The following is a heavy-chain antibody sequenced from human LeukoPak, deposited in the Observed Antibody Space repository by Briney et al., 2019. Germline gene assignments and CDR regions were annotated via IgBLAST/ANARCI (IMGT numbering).Heavy chain of an antibody. D-gene: IGHD3-22*01. CDR2: MNPNSGNT. CDR3: ATVDSSGYYSGFDY. Sequence: ASVKVSCKASGFTFTSYDINWVRQAPGQGLEWMGWMNPNSGNTGYAQKFQGRVTMTRNTSISTAYMELSSLRSEDTAVYYCATVDSSGYYSGFDYWGQGTLVTVSS. CDR1: GFTFTSYD. J-gene: IGHJ4*02. V-gene: IGHV1-8*01.